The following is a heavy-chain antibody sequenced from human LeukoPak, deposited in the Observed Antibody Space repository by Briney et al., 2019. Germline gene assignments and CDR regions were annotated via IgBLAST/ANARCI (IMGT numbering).Heavy chain of an antibody. CDR1: GGSISSGGYY. V-gene: IGHV4-31*03. CDR2: IYYSGST. J-gene: IGHJ6*02. Sequence: SETLSLTCTVSGGSISSGGYYWSWIRQHPGKGLEWIGYIYYSGSTYYNPSLKSRVTISVDTSKNQFSLKLSSVTAADTAVYYCARDNPPYCSSTSCYGMDAWGQGTTVTVSS. D-gene: IGHD2-2*01. CDR3: ARDNPPYCSSTSCYGMDA.